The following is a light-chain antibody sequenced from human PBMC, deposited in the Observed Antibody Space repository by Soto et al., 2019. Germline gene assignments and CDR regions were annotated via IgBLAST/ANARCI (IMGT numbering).Light chain of an antibody. CDR2: DST. CDR3: QLYSRSPRQIT. V-gene: IGKV3-20*01. Sequence: EIVLTQSPGTLSLSPGERATLSCRASQSIHTSVAWYQQKSGKPPRLVIYDSTLRANGVPDRFGGSRSGTELTLTINSLEPEDFAVYYCQLYSRSPRQITFGQGTRLEIK. CDR1: QSIHTS. J-gene: IGKJ5*01.